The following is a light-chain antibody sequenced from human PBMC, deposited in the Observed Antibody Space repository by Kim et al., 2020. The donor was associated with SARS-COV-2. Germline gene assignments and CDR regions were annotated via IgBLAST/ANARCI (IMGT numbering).Light chain of an antibody. CDR2: GAS. J-gene: IGKJ2*03. Sequence: SPGERATLSCRASQSLSGSFLAWYQHKPGQTPRIIMYGASTRATGIPDRFSASGSGTDFTLTISGLEPEDFAVYYCHQYGSSPPYSFGQGTKLEI. V-gene: IGKV3-20*01. CDR3: HQYGSSPPYS. CDR1: QSLSGSF.